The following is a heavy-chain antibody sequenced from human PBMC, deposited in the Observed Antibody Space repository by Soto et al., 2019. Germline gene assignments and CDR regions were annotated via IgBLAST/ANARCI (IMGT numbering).Heavy chain of an antibody. V-gene: IGHV4-31*03. CDR3: ARAWGGYFDY. D-gene: IGHD3-16*01. CDR2: IYYSGST. Sequence: QVQLQESGPGLVKPSQTLSLTCTVSVGSISSGGYYWSGIRQHPGKGLEWIGYIYYSGSTYYNPSRKSRVTISVDTSKNQFSLKLSSVTAADTAVYYCARAWGGYFDYWGQGTLVTVSS. CDR1: VGSISSGGYY. J-gene: IGHJ4*02.